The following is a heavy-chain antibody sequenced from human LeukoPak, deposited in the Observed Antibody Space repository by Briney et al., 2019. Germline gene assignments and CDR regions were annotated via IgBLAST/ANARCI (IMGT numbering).Heavy chain of an antibody. Sequence: SETLSLTCAVHGESFSGYYWTWIRQPPGKGLEWIGQINHSGSTDFNPSLKSRVTISVDTSKNQFSLRLNSVTAADTAVYYCARWYGSGFNWFDPWGQGTLVTVSS. CDR3: ARWYGSGFNWFDP. D-gene: IGHD6-19*01. V-gene: IGHV4-34*01. CDR2: INHSGST. CDR1: GESFSGYY. J-gene: IGHJ5*02.